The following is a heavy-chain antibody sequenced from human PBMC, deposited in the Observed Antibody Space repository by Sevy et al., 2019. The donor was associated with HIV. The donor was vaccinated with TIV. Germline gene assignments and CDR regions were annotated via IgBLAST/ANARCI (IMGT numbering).Heavy chain of an antibody. CDR1: GFTFSSYA. Sequence: GGSLRLSCAASGFTFSSYAMSWVRQAPGKGLEWVSAISGSGGSTYYADSVKGRFTISRDNSKNTLYLQMNSLRAEDAALYYCSSSRERCYDFVACLVRFAFDIWGQGTMVTVSS. J-gene: IGHJ3*02. D-gene: IGHD3-3*01. CDR2: ISGSGGST. V-gene: IGHV3-23*01. CDR3: SSSRERCYDFVACLVRFAFDI.